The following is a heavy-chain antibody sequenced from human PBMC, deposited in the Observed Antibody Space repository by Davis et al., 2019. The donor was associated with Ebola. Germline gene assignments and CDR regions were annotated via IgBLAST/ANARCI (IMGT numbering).Heavy chain of an antibody. CDR2: ISSSSSYI. Sequence: GESLKISCAAPGSTYSTYSMNWLRQAPGKGLEWVSSISSSSSYIYSADSVKGRFTISRDNAKNSLYLQMNSLRAEDTAVYYCARDLYFGRLYYYYYYMDVWGKGTTVTVSS. D-gene: IGHD3-9*01. CDR3: ARDLYFGRLYYYYYYMDV. J-gene: IGHJ6*03. CDR1: GSTYSTYS. V-gene: IGHV3-21*01.